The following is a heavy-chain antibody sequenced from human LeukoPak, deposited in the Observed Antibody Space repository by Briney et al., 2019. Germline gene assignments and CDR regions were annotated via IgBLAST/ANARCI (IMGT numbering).Heavy chain of an antibody. V-gene: IGHV3-15*01. Sequence: GGSLRLSCAASGFTFSNAWMSWVRQAPGKGLEWVGRIKSKTDGGTTDYVAPVKGRFTISRDDSKTTLYLQMNSLKTEDTAVYYCTTDYQRYCTNGVCYRRYFQHWGQGTLVTVSS. D-gene: IGHD2-8*01. CDR3: TTDYQRYCTNGVCYRRYFQH. CDR1: GFTFSNAW. J-gene: IGHJ1*01. CDR2: IKSKTDGGTT.